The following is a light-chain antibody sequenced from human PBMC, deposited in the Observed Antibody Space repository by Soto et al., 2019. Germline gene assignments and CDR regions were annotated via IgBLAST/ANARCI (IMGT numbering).Light chain of an antibody. CDR2: DAS. J-gene: IGKJ2*01. CDR3: QQSYSTPPGT. CDR1: QIISNY. V-gene: IGKV1-39*01. Sequence: DIQMTQSPSSLSASVGYRVTITCRASQIISNYLNWYQQKPGKAPNLLIYDASSLQSGGPSRFSGSGSGTDFTLPISSLQPEDFATYYCQQSYSTPPGTFGQGTKLEIK.